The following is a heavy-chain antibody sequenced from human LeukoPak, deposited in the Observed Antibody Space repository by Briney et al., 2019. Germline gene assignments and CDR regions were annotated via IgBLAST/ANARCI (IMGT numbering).Heavy chain of an antibody. J-gene: IGHJ2*01. Sequence: LETLSLTCTVSGGSISSYYWSWIRQPPGKGLEWIGYIYYSGSTNYNPSLKSRVTISVDTSKNQFSLKLSSVTAADTAVYYCAREEPVLRYFDWSRRNWYFDLWGRGTLVTVSS. CDR3: AREEPVLRYFDWSRRNWYFDL. D-gene: IGHD3-9*01. CDR1: GGSISSYY. V-gene: IGHV4-59*01. CDR2: IYYSGST.